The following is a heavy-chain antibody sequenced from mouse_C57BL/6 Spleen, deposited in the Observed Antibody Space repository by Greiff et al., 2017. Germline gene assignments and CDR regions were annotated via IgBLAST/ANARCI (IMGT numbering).Heavy chain of an antibody. V-gene: IGHV5-17*01. CDR2: ISSGSSTI. J-gene: IGHJ2*01. CDR1: GFTFSDYG. CDR3: ARGSYGD. D-gene: IGHD1-1*02. Sequence: EVKVVESGGGLVKPGGSLKLSCAASGFTFSDYGMHWVRQAPEKGLEWVAYISSGSSTIYYADTVKGRFTISRDNAKNTLFLQMTSLRSEDSDRDYCARGSYGDWGQGTTLTVSS.